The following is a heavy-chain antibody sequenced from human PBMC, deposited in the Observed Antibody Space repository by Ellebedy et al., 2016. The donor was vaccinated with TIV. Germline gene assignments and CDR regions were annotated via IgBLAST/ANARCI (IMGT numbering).Heavy chain of an antibody. CDR2: ISYDANNE. V-gene: IGHV3-30*04. J-gene: IGHJ4*02. CDR3: ARDPPGIRGELDD. D-gene: IGHD3-10*01. Sequence: GESLKISCAASGFTFSSSTMHWVRQAPGKGLEWVSLISYDANNEYYADSVRGRFTISRDNSKNTLYLQMNSLRAEDTAVYYCARDPPGIRGELDDWGQGTLVTVSS. CDR1: GFTFSSST.